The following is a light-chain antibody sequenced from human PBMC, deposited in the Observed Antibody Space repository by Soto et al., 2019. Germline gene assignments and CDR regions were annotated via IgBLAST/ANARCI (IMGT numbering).Light chain of an antibody. CDR3: QHYHGWPFT. V-gene: IGKV3-15*01. J-gene: IGKJ2*01. CDR1: QSVSSD. CDR2: GAS. Sequence: EILMTQSPATLSVSSGERATLSCRASQSVSSDLAWYQHHPGQAPRLLIYGASTRVTGTPPRFSGSGSGTEFTLTITSVQAEDFAVYYCQHYHGWPFTFGQGTKLEMK.